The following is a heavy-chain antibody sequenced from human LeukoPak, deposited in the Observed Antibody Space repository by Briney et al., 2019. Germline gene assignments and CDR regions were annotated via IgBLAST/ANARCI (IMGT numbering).Heavy chain of an antibody. J-gene: IGHJ3*02. CDR2: IYRSGST. CDR3: ASQVVPAAIPDAFDI. D-gene: IGHD2-2*01. V-gene: IGHV4-38-2*02. Sequence: SETLSLTCTVSGYSISSGYYWGWIRQSQGKGLEFIASIYRSGSTYYNPSLKSRVTISLDTSKNQFSLKLSSLTAADTAVYYCASQVVPAAIPDAFDIWGHGTMVNVSS. CDR1: GYSISSGYY.